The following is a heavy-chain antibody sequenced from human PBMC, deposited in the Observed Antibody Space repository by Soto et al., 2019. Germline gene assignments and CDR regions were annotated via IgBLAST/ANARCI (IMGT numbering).Heavy chain of an antibody. CDR1: GYTFTSYG. Sequence: GASVKVSCKASGYTFTSYGISWVRQAPGQGLEWMGWISAYNGNTNYAQKFQGWVTMTRDTSISTAYMELSRLRSDDTAVYYCARNAEVQYYDFWSGSNWFDPWGQGTLVTVSS. V-gene: IGHV1-18*01. CDR2: ISAYNGNT. D-gene: IGHD3-3*01. J-gene: IGHJ5*02. CDR3: ARNAEVQYYDFWSGSNWFDP.